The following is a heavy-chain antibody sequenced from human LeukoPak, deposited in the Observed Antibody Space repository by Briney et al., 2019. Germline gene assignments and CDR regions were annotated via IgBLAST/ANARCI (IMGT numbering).Heavy chain of an antibody. CDR2: IYYSGST. CDR3: ARRGPNYYDSSGPDY. D-gene: IGHD3-22*01. CDR1: GGSISSYY. J-gene: IGHJ4*02. Sequence: PSETLSLTCTVSGGSISSYYWGWIRQPPGKGLEWIGSIYYSGSTYYNPSLKSRVTISVDTSKNQFSLKLSSVTAADTAVYYCARRGPNYYDSSGPDYWGQGTLVTVSS. V-gene: IGHV4-39*01.